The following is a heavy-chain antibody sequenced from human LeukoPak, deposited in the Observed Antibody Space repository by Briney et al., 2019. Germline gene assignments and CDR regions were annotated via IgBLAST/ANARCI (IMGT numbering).Heavy chain of an antibody. CDR3: AKGGGSLFRCYFDY. V-gene: IGHV3-30*18. Sequence: PGGSLRLSCAASGFTFSSYGMHWVRQAPGKGLEWVAVISYDGSNKYYADSVKGRFTISRDNSKNTLYLQMNSLRAEDTAVYYCAKGGGSLFRCYFDYWGQGTLVTVSS. J-gene: IGHJ4*02. CDR1: GFTFSSYG. CDR2: ISYDGSNK. D-gene: IGHD3-16*01.